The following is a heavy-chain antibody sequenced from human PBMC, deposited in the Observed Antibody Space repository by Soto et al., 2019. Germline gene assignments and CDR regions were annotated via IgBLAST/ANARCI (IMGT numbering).Heavy chain of an antibody. CDR2: VSPPFRTS. Sequence: QVQLVQSGAEVKKPGSSVKVSCKTSGVSFNNNGIGWVRQAPVHGLEWMGGVSPPFRTSNYARKFKGRISITADASTGTVNMELSSLTSEDTAQYYCARVLYYGSGSYSPYGMDVWGQGTTVTVSS. CDR1: GVSFNNNG. V-gene: IGHV1-69*01. J-gene: IGHJ6*02. D-gene: IGHD3-10*01. CDR3: ARVLYYGSGSYSPYGMDV.